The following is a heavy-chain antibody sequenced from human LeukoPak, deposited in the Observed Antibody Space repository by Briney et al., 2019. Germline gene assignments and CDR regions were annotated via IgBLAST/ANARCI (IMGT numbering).Heavy chain of an antibody. Sequence: PGGSLRLSCAASGFTFSDYYMIWVRQAPGKGLEWVSSISSTGAYIYYADSLKGRFTISRDNAKNSLYLQMNSLRADDTAVYYCARGLAAAGTRGPYWGQGTLVTVSS. J-gene: IGHJ4*02. CDR1: GFTFSDYY. CDR2: ISSTGAYI. V-gene: IGHV3-11*04. CDR3: ARGLAAAGTRGPY. D-gene: IGHD6-13*01.